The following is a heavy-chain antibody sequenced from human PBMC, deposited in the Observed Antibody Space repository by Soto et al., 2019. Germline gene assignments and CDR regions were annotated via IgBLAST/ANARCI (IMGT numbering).Heavy chain of an antibody. CDR3: ARNNKLIPGTNRLDY. D-gene: IGHD2-2*01. V-gene: IGHV1-46*03. Sequence: ASVKVSCKASGYTFTSYYMHWVRQAPGQGLEWMGIINPSGGSTSYAQKFQGRVTMTRDTSTSTVYMELSSLRSEDTAVYYCARNNKLIPGTNRLDYWGQGALVTVSS. J-gene: IGHJ4*02. CDR2: INPSGGST. CDR1: GYTFTSYY.